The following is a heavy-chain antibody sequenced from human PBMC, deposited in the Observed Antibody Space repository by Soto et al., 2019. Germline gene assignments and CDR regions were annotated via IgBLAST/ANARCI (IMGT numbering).Heavy chain of an antibody. CDR1: GYTFTSYD. V-gene: IGHV1-8*01. CDR2: MNPNSGNT. D-gene: IGHD4-17*01. Sequence: ASVKVSCKASGYTFTSYDINWVRQATGQGLEWMGWMNPNSGNTGYAQKFQGRVTMTRNTSISTAYMELSSLRSGDTAVYYCARVTTVTYHDAFDIWGQGTMVTVSS. CDR3: ARVTTVTYHDAFDI. J-gene: IGHJ3*02.